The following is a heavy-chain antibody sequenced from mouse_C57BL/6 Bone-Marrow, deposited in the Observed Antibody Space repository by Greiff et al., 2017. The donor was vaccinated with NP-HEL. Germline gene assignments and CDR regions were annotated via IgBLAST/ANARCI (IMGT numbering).Heavy chain of an antibody. D-gene: IGHD2-4*01. CDR1: GYTFTDYY. V-gene: IGHV1-26*01. CDR3: AREEDYDWFAY. Sequence: VQLQQSGPELVKPGASVKISCKASGYTFTDYYMNWVKQSHGKSLEWIGDINPNNGGTSYNQKFKGKATLTVDKSSSTAYMELRSLTSEDSAVYYCAREEDYDWFAYWGQGTLVTVSA. J-gene: IGHJ3*01. CDR2: INPNNGGT.